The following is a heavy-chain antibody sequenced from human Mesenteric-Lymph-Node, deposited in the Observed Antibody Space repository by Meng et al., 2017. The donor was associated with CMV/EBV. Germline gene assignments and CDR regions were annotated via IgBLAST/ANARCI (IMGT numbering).Heavy chain of an antibody. Sequence: GGSIDNGGYYWGWIRQLPGKGLEWIGYIYYSGTTSYNPSLKSRVTISVDTSEKQFSLKLTSVTAADTAVYYCARAQYHYDSTVYFEYWGQGALVTVSS. CDR2: IYYSGTT. D-gene: IGHD3-22*01. CDR1: GGSIDNGGYY. CDR3: ARAQYHYDSTVYFEY. V-gene: IGHV4-31*02. J-gene: IGHJ4*02.